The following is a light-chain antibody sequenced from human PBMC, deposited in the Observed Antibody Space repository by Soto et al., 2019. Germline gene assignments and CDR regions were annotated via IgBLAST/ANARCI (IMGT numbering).Light chain of an antibody. J-gene: IGLJ2*01. CDR2: DVN. V-gene: IGLV2-14*01. CDR1: SSDIGGYDY. CDR3: TSYARVSLHVV. Sequence: QSALTQPASVSGSPGQSITLSCTGTSSDIGGYDYVSWYQRDPGKAPKLIIYDVNNRPSGVSNRFSGSKSGNTASLTISGLQGEDEADYYCTSYARVSLHVVFGCGTKLTVL.